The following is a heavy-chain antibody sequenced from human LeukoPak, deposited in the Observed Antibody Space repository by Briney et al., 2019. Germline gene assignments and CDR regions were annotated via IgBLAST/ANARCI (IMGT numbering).Heavy chain of an antibody. D-gene: IGHD5-24*01. CDR1: GFTFSSYS. J-gene: IGHJ6*02. CDR2: ISSSSSYI. CDR3: ARDGGDGSSYYYGMDV. Sequence: GGSLSLPCAASGFTFSSYSMNWVRQAPGKGLEWVSSISSSSSYIYYADSVKGRFTISRDNAKNSLYLQMNSLRAEDTAVYYCARDGGDGSSYYYGMDVWGQGTTVTVSS. V-gene: IGHV3-21*01.